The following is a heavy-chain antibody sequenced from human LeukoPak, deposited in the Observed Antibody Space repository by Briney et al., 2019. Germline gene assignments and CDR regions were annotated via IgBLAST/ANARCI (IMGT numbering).Heavy chain of an antibody. D-gene: IGHD4-17*01. CDR1: GFTFSSYS. CDR3: ARRGDYRSYYYYGMDV. J-gene: IGHJ6*02. CDR2: ISSSSSYI. Sequence: GGSLRLSCAASGFTFSSYSMTWVRQAPGKGLEWVSSISSSSSYIYYADSVKGRFTISRDNAKNSLYLQMNSLRAEDTAVYYCARRGDYRSYYYYGMDVWGQGTTVTFSS. V-gene: IGHV3-21*01.